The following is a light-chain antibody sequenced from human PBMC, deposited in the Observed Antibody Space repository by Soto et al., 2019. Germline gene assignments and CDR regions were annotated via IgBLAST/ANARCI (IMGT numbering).Light chain of an antibody. J-gene: IGKJ1*01. V-gene: IGKV1-6*01. CDR3: LQDYHYPRT. Sequence: AIQMTQSPSSLSASVGDRVTITCRASQGIRDNLGWYQQKPETAPKVLIYAASSLQSGVPSRFSGSGSGTDFTLTISSLQPEDFATYYCLQDYHYPRTFGQGTRVEIK. CDR2: AAS. CDR1: QGIRDN.